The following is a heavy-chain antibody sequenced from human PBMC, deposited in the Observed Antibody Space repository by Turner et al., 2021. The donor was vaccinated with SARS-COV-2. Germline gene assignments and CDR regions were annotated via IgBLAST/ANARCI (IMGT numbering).Heavy chain of an antibody. Sequence: QLQLQESGPGLVKPSETLSPTCPVSVGSISSSSYYWGWIRQPPGKGLEWIGNIYYSGSAYYNPSLKSRVTISVDPSKNQFSLKLTSVTAADTAVYYCARLMDTAMDYYGTDVWGQGTTVTVSS. J-gene: IGHJ6*02. CDR3: ARLMDTAMDYYGTDV. D-gene: IGHD5-18*01. CDR2: IYYSGSA. V-gene: IGHV4-39*01. CDR1: VGSISSSSYY.